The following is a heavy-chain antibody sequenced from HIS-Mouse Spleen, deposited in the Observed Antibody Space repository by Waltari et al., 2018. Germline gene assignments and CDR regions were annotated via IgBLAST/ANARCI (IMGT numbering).Heavy chain of an antibody. CDR1: GGSISSSSYY. CDR2: IYYSGGT. CDR3: AREIPYSSSWYDWYFDL. V-gene: IGHV4-39*07. Sequence: QLQLQESGPGLVKPSETLSLTCTVSGGSISSSSYYWGWIRQPPGKGRVWIGSIYYSGGTYYNPSLKSRVTISVDTSKNQFSLKLRSVPAADTAVYYCAREIPYSSSWYDWYFDLWGRGTLVTVSS. D-gene: IGHD6-13*01. J-gene: IGHJ2*01.